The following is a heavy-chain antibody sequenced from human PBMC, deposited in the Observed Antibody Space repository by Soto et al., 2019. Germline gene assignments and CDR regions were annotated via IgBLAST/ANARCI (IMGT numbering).Heavy chain of an antibody. CDR3: ARGTAVVTAIRRYYFDY. V-gene: IGHV4-61*01. D-gene: IGHD2-21*02. Sequence: PSETLSLTCTVSGGSVSSGSYYWSWIRQPPGKGLEWIGYIYYSGSTNYNPSLKSRVTISVDTSKNQFSLKLSSVTAADTAVYYCARGTAVVTAIRRYYFDYWGQGTLVTVSS. CDR2: IYYSGST. J-gene: IGHJ4*02. CDR1: GGSVSSGSYY.